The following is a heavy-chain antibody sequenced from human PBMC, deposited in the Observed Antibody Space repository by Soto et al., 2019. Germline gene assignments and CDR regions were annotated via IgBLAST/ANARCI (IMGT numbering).Heavy chain of an antibody. CDR3: ARVYAQAGNWFDP. J-gene: IGHJ5*02. CDR1: GGTFSSYA. D-gene: IGHD6-19*01. Sequence: GASVKVSCKASGGTFSSYASSWVRQAPGQGLEWMGGIIPIFGTANYAQKFQGRVTITADESTSTAYMELSSLRSEDTAVYYCARVYAQAGNWFDPWGQGTLVTVSS. CDR2: IIPIFGTA. V-gene: IGHV1-69*13.